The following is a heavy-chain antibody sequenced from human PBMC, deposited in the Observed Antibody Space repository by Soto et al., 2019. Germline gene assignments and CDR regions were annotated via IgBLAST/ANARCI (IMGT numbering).Heavy chain of an antibody. CDR2: VSSFGDT. D-gene: IGHD2-8*01. V-gene: IGHV3-23*01. CDR1: GFTFSGYA. CDR3: AKLCKTGSAGFDY. Sequence: EVQLLESGGDLVQPGGSLRLSCAASGFTFSGYAMNWVRQAPGKGLEWVSTVSSFGDTFYADSVKGRFTISRDNSRGTAVLQMNSLRADDTAGYYCAKLCKTGSAGFDYWGQGTLVTVSS. J-gene: IGHJ4*02.